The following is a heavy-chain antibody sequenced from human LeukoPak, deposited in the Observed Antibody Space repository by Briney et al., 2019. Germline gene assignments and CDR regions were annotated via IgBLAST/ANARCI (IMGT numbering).Heavy chain of an antibody. J-gene: IGHJ4*02. V-gene: IGHV4-4*07. D-gene: IGHD4-17*01. CDR1: GGSITNYY. Sequence: SETLSLTCTVSGGSITNYYWNWIRQPAGKGLEWIGSIYYSGSTYYNPSLKSRVTISVDTSKNQFSLKLSSVTAADTAVYYCARGLGSDGATVFDYWGQGTLVTVSS. CDR2: IYYSGST. CDR3: ARGLGSDGATVFDY.